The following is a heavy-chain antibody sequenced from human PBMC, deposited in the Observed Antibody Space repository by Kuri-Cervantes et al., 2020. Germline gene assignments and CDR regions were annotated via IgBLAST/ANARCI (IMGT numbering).Heavy chain of an antibody. CDR2: IYYSGST. V-gene: IGHV4-59*13. J-gene: IGHJ4*02. Sequence: SETLSLTCTVSGGSISSYYWSWIRQPPGKGLEWIGYIYYSGSTNYNPSLKSRVTISVDTSKNQFSLKLTSVTAADTAVYYCARGQFDILTGYYLKYWGQGTLVTVSS. CDR1: GGSISSYY. D-gene: IGHD3-9*01. CDR3: ARGQFDILTGYYLKY.